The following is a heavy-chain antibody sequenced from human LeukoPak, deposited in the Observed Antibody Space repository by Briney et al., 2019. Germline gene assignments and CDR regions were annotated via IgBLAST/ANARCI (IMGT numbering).Heavy chain of an antibody. CDR3: ARDNSVGDYAWWFDP. J-gene: IGHJ5*02. Sequence: ASVKVSCKASGYTFTNYYMHWVRQAPGQGLEWLGLITPSGGNTWYAQKFQGRVTMTRDMSTSTDYMELSSPRSEDTAVYYCARDNSVGDYAWWFDPWGQGTLVTVSS. D-gene: IGHD1-26*01. CDR1: GYTFTNYY. V-gene: IGHV1-46*01. CDR2: ITPSGGNT.